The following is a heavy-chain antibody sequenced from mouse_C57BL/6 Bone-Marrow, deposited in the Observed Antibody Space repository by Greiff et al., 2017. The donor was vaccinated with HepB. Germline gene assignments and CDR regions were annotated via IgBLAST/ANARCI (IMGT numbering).Heavy chain of an antibody. Sequence: QVQLQQPGAELVRPGSSVKLSCKASGYTFTSYWMHWVKQRPIQGLEWIGNIDPSDSETHYNQKFKDKATLTVDKSSSTAYMQLSSLTSEDSAVYYCARWGTTVVDAMDYWGQGTSVTVSS. J-gene: IGHJ4*01. CDR1: GYTFTSYW. CDR3: ARWGTTVVDAMDY. D-gene: IGHD1-1*01. V-gene: IGHV1-52*01. CDR2: IDPSDSET.